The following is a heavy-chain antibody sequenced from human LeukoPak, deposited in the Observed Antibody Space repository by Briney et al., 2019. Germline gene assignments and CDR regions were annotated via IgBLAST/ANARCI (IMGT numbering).Heavy chain of an antibody. J-gene: IGHJ4*02. CDR3: ARAKGIAVAGTGY. CDR1: GYTFTSYG. CDR2: INPSGGST. V-gene: IGHV1-46*01. Sequence: ASVKVSCKASGYTFTSYGISWVRQAPGQGLEWMGIINPSGGSTSYAQKFQGRVTMTRDTSTSTVYMELSSLRSEDTAVYYCARAKGIAVAGTGYWGQGTLVTVSS. D-gene: IGHD6-19*01.